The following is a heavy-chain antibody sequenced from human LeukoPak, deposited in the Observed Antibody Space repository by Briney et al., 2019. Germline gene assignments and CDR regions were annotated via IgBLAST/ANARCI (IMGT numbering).Heavy chain of an antibody. CDR1: GYTFTGYY. D-gene: IGHD2-15*01. CDR2: INPNSGGT. V-gene: IGHV1-2*02. CDR3: ARAPIEVVVAADFDY. J-gene: IGHJ4*02. Sequence: ASVKVSCKASGYTFTGYYMHWVRQAPGQGLEWMGWINPNSGGTNYAQKFQGRVTMTRDTSISTAYMELSRLRSDDTAVYYCARAPIEVVVAADFDYWGQGTLVTVSS.